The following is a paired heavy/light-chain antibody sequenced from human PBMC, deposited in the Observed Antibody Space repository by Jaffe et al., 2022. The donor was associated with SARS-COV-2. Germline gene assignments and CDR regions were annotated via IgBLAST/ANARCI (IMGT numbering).Heavy chain of an antibody. V-gene: IGHV3-23*01. CDR3: ATGGGANTFEL. CDR1: GFTFTNYA. CDR2: VSLDGDST. J-gene: IGHJ4*02. Sequence: EVQLSESGGGFVQPGGSLRLSCIASGFTFTNYAMSWVRLAPGKGLEWVSAVSLDGDSTYQADSVRGRFTISRDNSKNTLYLLMNSLRAGDTGVYYCATGGGANTFELWGQGTLVTVSS. D-gene: IGHD1-26*01.
Light chain of an antibody. Sequence: DIQMTQSPSTLSASVGDRVTITCRASQSISNWLAWYQLKPGKAPKLLIYRASTLESGVPSRFSGHGSGTEFTLTISSLQPGDFATYYCQQYETWGTFGQGTKLEIK. V-gene: IGKV1-5*03. CDR1: QSISNW. J-gene: IGKJ2*02. CDR3: QQYETWGT. CDR2: RAS.